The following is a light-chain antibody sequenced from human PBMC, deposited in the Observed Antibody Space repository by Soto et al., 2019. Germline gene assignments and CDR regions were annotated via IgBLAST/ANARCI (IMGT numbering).Light chain of an antibody. CDR3: QQYGSSPWT. J-gene: IGKJ1*01. V-gene: IGKV3-20*01. Sequence: EIVLTQSPGTLSLSPGERVTLSCRASQSVSSSYLAWYQQKPGQAPRLLIYGASSRATGIPDRFRGSGSGTDFTLTISRLEPEDFAVYYWQQYGSSPWTFGQGTKVEIK. CDR2: GAS. CDR1: QSVSSSY.